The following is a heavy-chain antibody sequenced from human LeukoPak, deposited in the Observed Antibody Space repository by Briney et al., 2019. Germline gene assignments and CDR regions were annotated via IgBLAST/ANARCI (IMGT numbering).Heavy chain of an antibody. CDR3: AKGGLVHRFDP. V-gene: IGHV3-23*01. Sequence: GGSLRLSCAASGFTFSSYAMCWVRQAPGKGLEWVSGISGSGDNTYYADSVKGRFTISRDNSKNTLYLQMNSLRADDTAVYYCAKGGLVHRFDPWGQGTLVTVSS. CDR1: GFTFSSYA. J-gene: IGHJ5*02. CDR2: ISGSGDNT.